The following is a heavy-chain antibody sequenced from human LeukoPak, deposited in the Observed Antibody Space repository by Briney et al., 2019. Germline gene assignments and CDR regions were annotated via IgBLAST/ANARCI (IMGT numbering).Heavy chain of an antibody. CDR3: AKVKTHWYFDN. CDR1: GLPFSTND. J-gene: IGHJ4*02. Sequence: GGSLGLSCAASGLPFSTNDMSWVRQAPGKGLEWVSAISGSASGGTTYEDSVKGRFTVSRDNSKGTMYLQMNSLRAEDTAVYYCAKVKTHWYFDNWGRGTLVTVSS. CDR2: ISGSASGGT. V-gene: IGHV3-23*01. D-gene: IGHD1-1*01.